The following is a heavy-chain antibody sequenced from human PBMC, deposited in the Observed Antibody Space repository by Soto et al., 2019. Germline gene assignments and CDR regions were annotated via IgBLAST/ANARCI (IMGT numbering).Heavy chain of an antibody. Sequence: EVQLVESGGGLVKPGGSLRLSCAASGFTFSSYTMNWVRQAPGKGLEWVSSISSGSSSIYYADSVKGRFTISRDNAKNSLDLQMNSLRVEDTAVYYCSRAYEAGSAFDWGQGTLVTVSS. J-gene: IGHJ4*02. CDR1: GFTFSSYT. D-gene: IGHD6-19*01. V-gene: IGHV3-21*02. CDR2: ISSGSSSI. CDR3: SRAYEAGSAFD.